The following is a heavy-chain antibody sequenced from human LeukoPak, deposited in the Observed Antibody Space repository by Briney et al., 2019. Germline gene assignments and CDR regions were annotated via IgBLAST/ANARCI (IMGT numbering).Heavy chain of an antibody. CDR3: ATESSSREQLDFTY. CDR2: FDPEDGET. Sequence: ASVTVSCKVSGYTLTELSIHWVRQAPGKGLEWMGGFDPEDGETIYAQRFQGRVTMTEDTSTDTAYMELSSLRSEDTAVYYCATESSSREQLDFTYWGQGTLVTVSS. D-gene: IGHD6-13*01. V-gene: IGHV1-24*01. CDR1: GYTLTELS. J-gene: IGHJ4*02.